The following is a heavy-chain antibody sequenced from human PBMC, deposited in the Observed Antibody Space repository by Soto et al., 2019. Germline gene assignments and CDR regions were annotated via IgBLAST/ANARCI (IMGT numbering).Heavy chain of an antibody. CDR3: ARGAVAGFFLYY. V-gene: IGHV3-21*01. D-gene: IGHD6-19*01. CDR2: ISSSSSYI. Sequence: EVQLVESGGGLVKPGGSLRLSCAASGFTFSSYSMNWVRQAPGKGLEWVSSISSSSSYIYYADSVKGRFTISRDNAKNSLYLQMNSLRAEDTAVYYCARGAVAGFFLYYWGQGTLVTVSS. J-gene: IGHJ4*02. CDR1: GFTFSSYS.